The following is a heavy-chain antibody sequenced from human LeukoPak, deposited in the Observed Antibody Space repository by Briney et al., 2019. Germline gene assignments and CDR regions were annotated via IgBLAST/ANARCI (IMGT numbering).Heavy chain of an antibody. D-gene: IGHD2-21*01. Sequence: GGSLRLSCAASGFTFSSYEMSWVRQAPGKGLEWVSYISSSGTTIYYADSVKGRFTISRDNAKSSLYLQMTSLRAEDTAVYYCARKILVANDYWGQGTLVTVSS. CDR3: ARKILVANDY. CDR1: GFTFSSYE. J-gene: IGHJ4*02. V-gene: IGHV3-48*03. CDR2: ISSSGTTI.